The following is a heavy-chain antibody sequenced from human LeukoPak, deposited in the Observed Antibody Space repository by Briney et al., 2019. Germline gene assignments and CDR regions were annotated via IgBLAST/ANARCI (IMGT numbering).Heavy chain of an antibody. J-gene: IGHJ1*01. CDR3: AREVLTYYYDSSGSP. V-gene: IGHV3-48*04. CDR1: GLTFSSYT. Sequence: GGSLRLSCAASGLTFSSYTMNWVRQAPGKGLEWVSYISSSSSTIYYADSVKGRFTISRDNAKNSLYLQMNSLRAEDTAVYYCAREVLTYYYDSSGSPWGQGTLVTVSS. D-gene: IGHD3-22*01. CDR2: ISSSSSTI.